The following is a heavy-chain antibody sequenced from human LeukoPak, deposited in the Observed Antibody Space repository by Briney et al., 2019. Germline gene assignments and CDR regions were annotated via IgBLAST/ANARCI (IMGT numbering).Heavy chain of an antibody. CDR1: GFTFSSYA. J-gene: IGHJ4*02. D-gene: IGHD3-9*01. CDR3: ASPPGQDYDILTGYFPY. Sequence: GGSLRLSCAASGFTFSSYAMHWVRQAPGKGLGWVAVISYDGSNKYYADSVKGRFTISRDNSKNTLYLQMNSLRAEDTAVYYCASPPGQDYDILTGYFPYWGQGTLVTVSS. V-gene: IGHV3-30-3*01. CDR2: ISYDGSNK.